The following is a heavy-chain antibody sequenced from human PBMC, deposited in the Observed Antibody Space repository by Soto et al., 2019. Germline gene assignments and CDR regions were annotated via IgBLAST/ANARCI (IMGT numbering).Heavy chain of an antibody. CDR1: CYSLSSRKW. CDR2: IYHSGGT. CDR3: ARRIAVARSYYFDS. Sequence: NPSEPLSLTLAGSCYSLSSRKWSRWVLQPPGKGLEWIGQIYHSGGTNYNQSLKIRVTISVDKSKNQFSLKLSSVTAADTAVYYCARRIAVARSYYFDSWGQGTLVTVSS. V-gene: IGHV4-4*02. D-gene: IGHD6-19*01. J-gene: IGHJ4*02.